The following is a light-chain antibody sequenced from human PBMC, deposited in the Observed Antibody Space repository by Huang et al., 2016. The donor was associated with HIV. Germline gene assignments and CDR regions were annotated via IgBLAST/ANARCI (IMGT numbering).Light chain of an antibody. V-gene: IGKV3-11*01. CDR2: DAY. Sequence: EIVLTQSPATLSLSPGERAPLSGRASQVVSSYLAWYQQNPGQAPRLRIYDAYNRATGIPDRFSGSGSGTDFTLTISSLEPEYFAVYYCQQRSNWPPAFGQGTRLEIK. CDR3: QQRSNWPPA. CDR1: QVVSSY. J-gene: IGKJ5*01.